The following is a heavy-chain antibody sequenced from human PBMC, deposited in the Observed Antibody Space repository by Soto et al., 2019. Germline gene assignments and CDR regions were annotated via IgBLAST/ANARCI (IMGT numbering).Heavy chain of an antibody. CDR3: TRDKQLQLWSNDLYNWFDP. D-gene: IGHD5-18*01. CDR2: ILYDGSDK. J-gene: IGHJ5*02. Sequence: SLRPSCTASGFTVGRHAMHWVRQAPGKGLEWVAVILYDGSDKYYTDSVKGRITISRDNSKNTLYLQMNTLRLEDTAVYYCTRDKQLQLWSNDLYNWFDPWGQGTLVTVSS. CDR1: GFTVGRHA. V-gene: IGHV3-30-3*01.